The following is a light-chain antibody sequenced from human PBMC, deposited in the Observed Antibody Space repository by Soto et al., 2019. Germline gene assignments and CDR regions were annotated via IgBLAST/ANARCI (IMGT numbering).Light chain of an antibody. J-gene: IGKJ4*01. CDR2: GAS. V-gene: IGKV3D-20*02. CDR1: QSVSSSY. CDR3: QQRSNWPPLT. Sequence: EIVLTQSPGTLSLSPGERATLSCRASQSVSSSYLAWYQQKPGQAPRLLIYGASSRATGIPARFSGSGSGTEFTLPISSLETEDFAVYYCQQRSNWPPLTFGGGTKVDIK.